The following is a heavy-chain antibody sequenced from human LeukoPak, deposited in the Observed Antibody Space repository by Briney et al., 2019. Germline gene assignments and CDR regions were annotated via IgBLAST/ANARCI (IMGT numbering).Heavy chain of an antibody. Sequence: GGSLRLSCAASGFTFSSYGMHWVRQAPGKGLEWVAVIWYDGSNKYYADSVKGRFTISRDNSKNTLYLQMNSLRAEDTAVYYCAKAGEVGATYYFDYWGQGTLVTVSS. CDR3: AKAGEVGATYYFDY. V-gene: IGHV3-33*06. CDR1: GFTFSSYG. D-gene: IGHD1-26*01. CDR2: IWYDGSNK. J-gene: IGHJ4*02.